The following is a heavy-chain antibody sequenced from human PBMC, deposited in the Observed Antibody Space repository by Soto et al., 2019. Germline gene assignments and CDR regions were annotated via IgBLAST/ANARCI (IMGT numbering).Heavy chain of an antibody. CDR2: ISSSSSYI. Sequence: GGSLRLSCAASGFTFSSYSMNWVRQAPGKGLEWVSSISSSSSYIYYADSVKGRFTISRDNAKNSLYLQMNSLRAEDTAVYYCASASDGYSSSWPDYYYYYGMDVWGQGTTVTVSS. CDR3: ASASDGYSSSWPDYYYYYGMDV. J-gene: IGHJ6*02. CDR1: GFTFSSYS. D-gene: IGHD6-6*01. V-gene: IGHV3-21*01.